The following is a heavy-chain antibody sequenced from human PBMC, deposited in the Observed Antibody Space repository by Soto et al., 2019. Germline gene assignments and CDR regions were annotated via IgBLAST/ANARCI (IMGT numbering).Heavy chain of an antibody. CDR2: ISGSGGTA. D-gene: IGHD1-1*01. V-gene: IGHV3-23*01. J-gene: IGHJ5*01. CDR1: GFTFSSYA. Sequence: EVQLLESGGGSVQPGGSLRLSCAASGFTFSSYAMHWVRRPPGKGLEWVSSISGSGGTAYYADSVKGRFSISRDSLVNHPHSQKDRLRAGGPGVLYCAKGRGKNRNFEFWGQGTLVTVSP. CDR3: AKGRGKNRNFEF.